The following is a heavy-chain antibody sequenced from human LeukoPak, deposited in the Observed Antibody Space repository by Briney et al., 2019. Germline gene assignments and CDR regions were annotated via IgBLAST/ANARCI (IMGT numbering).Heavy chain of an antibody. J-gene: IGHJ6*02. CDR2: INPSGGST. Sequence: ASVKVSCKASGYTFTDYYIHWVRQAPGRGLEWMGIINPSGGSTSYAQKFQGRVTMTRDTSTSTVYMELSSLRSEDTAVYYCARDPFGSEWLFVGMDVWGQGTTVTVSS. CDR1: GYTFTDYY. CDR3: ARDPFGSEWLFVGMDV. V-gene: IGHV1-46*01. D-gene: IGHD3-3*01.